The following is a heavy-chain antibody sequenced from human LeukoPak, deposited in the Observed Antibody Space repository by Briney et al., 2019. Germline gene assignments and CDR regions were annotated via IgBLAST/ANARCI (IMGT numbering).Heavy chain of an antibody. CDR1: GFIVSGDF. J-gene: IGHJ3*02. V-gene: IGHV3-53*01. CDR3: ARVGGAYNYDAFDI. D-gene: IGHD5-24*01. Sequence: GGSLRLSCAASGFIVSGDFMSWVRQAPGKGLEWVSVIYSGGSTYYADSVKGRFTISRDNSKNTLYLQMNSLRAEDTAVYYCARVGGAYNYDAFDIWGQGTMVTVSS. CDR2: IYSGGST.